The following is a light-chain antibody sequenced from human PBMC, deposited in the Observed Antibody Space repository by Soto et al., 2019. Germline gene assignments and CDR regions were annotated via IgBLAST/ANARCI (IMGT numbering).Light chain of an antibody. CDR3: KCYVRSLSGWV. J-gene: IGLJ3*02. V-gene: IGLV1-40*01. CDR2: GNN. Sequence: QSVLTQPPSVSGAPGQRVTISCTGSSSNIGAGYDVHWYQQLPGTAPKLLIFGNNNRPSGVPNRFSGSKSGTSASLAITGSQVEDEVDYYGKCYVRSLSGWVFGGGTKLTVL. CDR1: SSNIGAGYD.